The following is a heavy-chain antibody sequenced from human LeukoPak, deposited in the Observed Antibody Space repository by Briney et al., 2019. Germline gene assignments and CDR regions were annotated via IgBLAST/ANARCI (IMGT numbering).Heavy chain of an antibody. Sequence: ASVKVSCKASGYTFTSYGISWVRQAPGQGLEWMGWISAYNGNTNYAQKLQGRVTMTTDTSTSTAYMELRSLRSDDTAVYYCARDHGHWLAPFYYYYGMDVWGQGTTVTVSS. CDR3: ARDHGHWLAPFYYYYGMDV. CDR1: GYTFTSYG. D-gene: IGHD6-19*01. V-gene: IGHV1-18*01. CDR2: ISAYNGNT. J-gene: IGHJ6*02.